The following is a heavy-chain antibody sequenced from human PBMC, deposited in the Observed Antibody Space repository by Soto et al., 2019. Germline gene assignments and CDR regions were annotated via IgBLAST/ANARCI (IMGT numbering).Heavy chain of an antibody. V-gene: IGHV4-30-4*01. CDR2: IYYSGST. CDR3: ARVEDIVVVPAAPGWFDP. J-gene: IGHJ5*02. Sequence: PSETLSLTCAVYGGSISSGDYYWSWIRQPPGKGLEWIGYIYYSGSTYYNPSLKSRVTISVDTSKNQFSLKLSSVTAADTAVYYCARVEDIVVVPAAPGWFDPWGQGTLVTVSS. CDR1: GGSISSGDYY. D-gene: IGHD2-2*01.